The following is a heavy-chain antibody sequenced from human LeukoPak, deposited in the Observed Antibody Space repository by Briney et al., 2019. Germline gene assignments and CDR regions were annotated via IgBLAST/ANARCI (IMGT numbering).Heavy chain of an antibody. CDR3: ARNYYYSYMDV. CDR2: IYYSGST. CDR1: GGSISSYY. Sequence: AETLSLTCTVSGGSISSYYWSWIRQPPGKGLEWIGYIYYSGSTNYNPSLKSRVTISVDTSKNQFSLKLSSVTAADTAVYYCARNYYYSYMDVWGKGTTVTVSS. V-gene: IGHV4-59*01. J-gene: IGHJ6*03.